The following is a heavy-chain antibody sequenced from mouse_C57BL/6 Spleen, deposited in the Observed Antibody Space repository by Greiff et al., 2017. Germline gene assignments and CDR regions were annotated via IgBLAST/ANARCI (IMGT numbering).Heavy chain of an antibody. CDR2: IDPSDSYT. V-gene: IGHV1-69*01. CDR1: GYTFTSYW. CDR3: ARGGRGNCFDY. Sequence: VQLQQPGAELVMPGASVKLSCKASGYTFTSYWMHWVKQRPGQGLEWIGEIDPSDSYTNYNQKFKGKSTLTVDKSSSTAYMQLSSLTSEDSAVYYCARGGRGNCFDYWGQGTTRTVSS. J-gene: IGHJ2*01.